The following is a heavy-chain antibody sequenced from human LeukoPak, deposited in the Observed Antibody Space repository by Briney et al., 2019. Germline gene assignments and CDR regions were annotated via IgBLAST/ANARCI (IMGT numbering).Heavy chain of an antibody. V-gene: IGHV3-66*01. Sequence: GGSLRLSCAASGFTVSSKYMSSVRQAPGKGLEWVSVIYSGGSTYYADSVKGRFTISRDNSKNTLYLQMNSLRAEDTAVYYCAREKPYSSYYFDYWGQGTLATVSS. CDR3: AREKPYSSYYFDY. CDR2: IYSGGST. D-gene: IGHD6-6*01. J-gene: IGHJ4*02. CDR1: GFTVSSKY.